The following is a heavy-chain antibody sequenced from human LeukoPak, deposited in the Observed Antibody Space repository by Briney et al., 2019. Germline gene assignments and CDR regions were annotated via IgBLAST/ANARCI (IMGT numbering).Heavy chain of an antibody. CDR3: ARDSPYESRFDI. V-gene: IGHV3-48*01. CDR1: GFTFSSYS. D-gene: IGHD3-3*01. J-gene: IGHJ3*02. Sequence: GGSLGLSCAASGFTFSSYSMNWVRQAPGKGLEWVSYISSSSSTIYYADSVKGRFTISRDNAKNSLYLQMNSLRAEDAAVYYCARDSPYESRFDIWGQGTMVTVSS. CDR2: ISSSSSTI.